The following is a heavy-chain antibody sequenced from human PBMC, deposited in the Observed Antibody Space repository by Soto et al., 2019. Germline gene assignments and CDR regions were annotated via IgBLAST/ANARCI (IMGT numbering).Heavy chain of an antibody. V-gene: IGHV3-23*01. D-gene: IGHD4-17*01. J-gene: IGHJ4*02. CDR2: ISDSGGTT. Sequence: EVQLLESGGGLVQPGGSLRLSCAASGFTFSSFGMNWVRQAPGKGLEWVSLISDSGGTTMYADSVKGRFTTSRDNSKDTLYRQMNSLTAEDTAVYYCAKDARMTTLYNFDFWGQGTLVTGSS. CDR1: GFTFSSFG. CDR3: AKDARMTTLYNFDF.